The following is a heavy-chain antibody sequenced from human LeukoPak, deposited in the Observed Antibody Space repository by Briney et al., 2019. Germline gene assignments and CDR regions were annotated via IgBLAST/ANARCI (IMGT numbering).Heavy chain of an antibody. V-gene: IGHV3-30*19. D-gene: IGHD3-16*01. CDR2: ISYDGSIK. CDR1: GFTFSSYG. CDR3: ANSYVRSPFDY. Sequence: GSLRLSCAASGFTFSSYGMHWVRQAPGKGLEWVAVISYDGSIKYYADSVKGRFTISRDNSKNTLYLQMNSLRAEDTAVYYCANSYVRSPFDYWGQGTLVTVSS. J-gene: IGHJ4*02.